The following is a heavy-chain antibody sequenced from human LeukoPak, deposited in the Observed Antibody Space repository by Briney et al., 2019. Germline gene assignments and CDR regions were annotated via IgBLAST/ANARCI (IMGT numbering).Heavy chain of an antibody. CDR2: LNPNSGDT. CDR3: ARVGSRDAYDSD. CDR1: GYIFTGYY. D-gene: IGHD5-12*01. J-gene: IGHJ4*02. Sequence: GASVKVSCKTSGYIFTGYYIHWVRQAPGQGLEWMGWLNPNSGDTNYVQKFQGRVTMTSDTSITTAYMEMSSLTSDDTAVYYCARVGSRDAYDSDWGQGTLVTVSS. V-gene: IGHV1-2*02.